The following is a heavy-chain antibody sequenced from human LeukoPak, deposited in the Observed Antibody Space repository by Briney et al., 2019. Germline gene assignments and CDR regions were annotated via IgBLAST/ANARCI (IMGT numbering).Heavy chain of an antibody. CDR2: IRNKVAGGTA. V-gene: IGHV3-49*03. CDR1: GFTFAAYS. J-gene: IGHJ4*02. Sequence: GGCLRLSCTASGFTFAAYSMTWFRLAPGKGLEWVSFIRNKVAGGTAEYAASVRGRFTVSRDDSNSIVYLQMNNLKTEDTGVYYCTRDRIQTDYWGQGTLVTVSS. CDR3: TRDRIQTDY.